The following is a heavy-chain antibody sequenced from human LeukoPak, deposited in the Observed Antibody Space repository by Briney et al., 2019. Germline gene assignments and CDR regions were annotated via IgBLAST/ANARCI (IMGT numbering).Heavy chain of an antibody. D-gene: IGHD1-26*01. J-gene: IGHJ5*02. CDR1: GGSISSYY. CDR2: IYYSGST. CDR3: ARDGSGSPRNWFDP. V-gene: IGHV4-59*01. Sequence: SETLSLTCTVSGGSISSYYWSWIRQPPGKGLEWIGYIYYSGSTNYNPSLKSRVTISVDTSKNQFSLKLSSVTAADTAVYYCARDGSGSPRNWFDPWGQGTLVTVSS.